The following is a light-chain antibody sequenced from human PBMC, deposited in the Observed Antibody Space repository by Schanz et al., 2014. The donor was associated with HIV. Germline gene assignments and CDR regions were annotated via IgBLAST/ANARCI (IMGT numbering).Light chain of an antibody. Sequence: QSALTQPASVSGSPGQSITISCTGTSSDIGSYNLVSWYRQHPGEAPKLMIYEGSERPSGVPDRFSGSKSGSSASLAITGLQAEDEADYYCCSYTTTSTYVFGAGTKLTVL. CDR1: SSDIGSYNL. V-gene: IGLV2-14*02. CDR2: EGS. J-gene: IGLJ1*01. CDR3: CSYTTTSTYV.